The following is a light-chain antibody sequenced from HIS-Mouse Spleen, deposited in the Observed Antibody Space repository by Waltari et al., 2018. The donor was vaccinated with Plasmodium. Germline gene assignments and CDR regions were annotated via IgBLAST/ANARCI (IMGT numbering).Light chain of an antibody. CDR2: DAS. Sequence: EIVLTQSQATLSLSPGDRATLSCRASQRASSYLAWYQQKPGQAPRLLIYDASNRATGIPARFSGSGSGTDFTLTISSLEPEDFAVYYCQQRSNWPPLTFGGGTKVEIK. V-gene: IGKV3-11*01. J-gene: IGKJ4*01. CDR1: QRASSY. CDR3: QQRSNWPPLT.